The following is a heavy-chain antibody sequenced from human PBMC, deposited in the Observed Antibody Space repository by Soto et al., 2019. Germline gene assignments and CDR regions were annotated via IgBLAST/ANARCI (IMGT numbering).Heavy chain of an antibody. V-gene: IGHV4-34*01. CDR2: INHSGST. CDR1: GGSFSGYY. D-gene: IGHD3-3*01. J-gene: IGHJ4*02. CDR3: ARKSYYYDFWSGYYIAPPGFWDY. Sequence: SETLSLTCAVYGGSFSGYYWSWIRQPPGKGLEWIGEINHSGSTNYNPSLKSRVTISVDTSKNQFSLKLSSVTAADTAVYYCARKSYYYDFWSGYYIAPPGFWDYWGQGTLVTVSS.